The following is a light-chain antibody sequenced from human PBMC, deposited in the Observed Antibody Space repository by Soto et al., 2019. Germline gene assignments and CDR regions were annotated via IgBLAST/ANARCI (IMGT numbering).Light chain of an antibody. J-gene: IGLJ3*02. V-gene: IGLV1-40*01. CDR1: SSNLGEGYD. Sequence: QPVLTQPPSVSGAPGQRVTISCTGNSSNLGEGYDVHWYQQLPGAAPKLVIFGNRNRPSGVPERFSGSKSGTSASLAITGLQAEDEADYYGQAYDYSLTASVFGGGTKLTV. CDR3: QAYDYSLTASV. CDR2: GNR.